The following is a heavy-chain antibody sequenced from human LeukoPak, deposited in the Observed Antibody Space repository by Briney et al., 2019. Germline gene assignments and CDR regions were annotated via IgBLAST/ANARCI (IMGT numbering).Heavy chain of an antibody. D-gene: IGHD1-26*01. CDR1: GGSFNGYY. J-gene: IGHJ6*03. Sequence: SETLSLTCAVYGGSFNGYYWSWIRQPPGKGLEWIGYIYHSGSTYYNPSLKSQVTISVDRSKNQFSLKLSSVTAADTAVYYCARVSGSSGDYYYYYMDVWGKGTTVTVSS. CDR2: IYHSGST. CDR3: ARVSGSSGDYYYYYMDV. V-gene: IGHV4-34*01.